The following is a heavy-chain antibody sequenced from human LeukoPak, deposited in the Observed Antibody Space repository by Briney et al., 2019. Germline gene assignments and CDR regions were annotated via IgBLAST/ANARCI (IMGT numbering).Heavy chain of an antibody. V-gene: IGHV1-46*01. CDR1: GYTFTGYY. CDR3: ARVPTVVTAFLDY. J-gene: IGHJ4*02. Sequence: ASVKVSCKASGYTFTGYYIHWVRQAPGQGLEWMGIINPSGGSTSYAQKFQGRVTMTRDTSTSTVYMELSSLRSEDTAVYYCARVPTVVTAFLDYWGQGTLVTVSS. D-gene: IGHD2-21*02. CDR2: INPSGGST.